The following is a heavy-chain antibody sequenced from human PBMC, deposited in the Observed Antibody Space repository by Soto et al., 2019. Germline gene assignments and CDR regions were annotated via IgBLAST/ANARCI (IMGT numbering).Heavy chain of an antibody. Sequence: TLSLTCTVSVDSINNDDHFWTWILQRPGQGLEWIGYIFYSGATYYNPSLKARVTISVDTSKNQFSLKLSSMTAADTAVYYCARDTPSYDSSGYHFDYWGQGTLVTVSS. CDR3: ARDTPSYDSSGYHFDY. CDR2: IFYSGAT. CDR1: VDSINNDDHF. D-gene: IGHD3-22*01. V-gene: IGHV4-31*03. J-gene: IGHJ4*02.